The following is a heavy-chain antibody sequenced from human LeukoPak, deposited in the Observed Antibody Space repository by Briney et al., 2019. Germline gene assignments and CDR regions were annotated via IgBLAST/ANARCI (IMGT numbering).Heavy chain of an antibody. V-gene: IGHV4-59*01. CDR1: GGSISSYY. CDR2: IYYSGST. D-gene: IGHD2-2*01. J-gene: IGHJ4*02. CDR3: AREAMPYYFDY. Sequence: SETLSLTCTVSGGSISSYYWSWIRQPPGKGLEWIGYIYYSGSTNYNPSLKSRVTISVDTSKNQFSLKLSSVTAADTAVYHCAREAMPYYFDYWGQGTLVTVSS.